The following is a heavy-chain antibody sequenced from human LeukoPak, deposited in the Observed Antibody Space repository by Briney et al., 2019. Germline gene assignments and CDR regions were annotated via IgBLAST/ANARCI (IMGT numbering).Heavy chain of an antibody. CDR1: GGSISSYY. Sequence: SETLSLTCTVSGGSISSYYWSWIRQPAGKGLESIGHISTSGSTNYNPSLKSRVTMSVDTSKNQFSLKLSSVTAADTAVYYCAKDRHCSSISCYRGYFDYWGQGTLVTVSS. CDR2: ISTSGST. V-gene: IGHV4-4*07. J-gene: IGHJ4*02. CDR3: AKDRHCSSISCYRGYFDY. D-gene: IGHD2-2*01.